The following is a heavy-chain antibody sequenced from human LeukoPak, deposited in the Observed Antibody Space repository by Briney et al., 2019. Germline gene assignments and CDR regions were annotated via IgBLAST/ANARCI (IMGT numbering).Heavy chain of an antibody. CDR2: ISGSGGST. J-gene: IGHJ4*02. CDR3: AKDLAYCGGDCYSPFDY. V-gene: IGHV3-23*01. D-gene: IGHD2-21*01. CDR1: GFTFSSYA. Sequence: GGSLRLSCAASGFTFSSYAMSWVRQAPGKGLGWVSAISGSGGSTYYADSVKGRFTISRDNSKNTLYLQMNSLRAEDTAVYYCAKDLAYCGGDCYSPFDYWGQGTLVTVSS.